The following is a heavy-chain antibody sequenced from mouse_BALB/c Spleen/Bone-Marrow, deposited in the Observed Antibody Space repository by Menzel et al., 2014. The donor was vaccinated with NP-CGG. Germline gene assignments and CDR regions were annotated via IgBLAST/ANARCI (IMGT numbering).Heavy chain of an antibody. CDR3: ASSRFCYDYDGKSYYAMDD. D-gene: IGHD2-4*01. J-gene: IGHJ4*01. CDR1: GFTFSSFG. Sequence: EVKLVESGGGLVQPGGSRKLSCAASGFTFSSFGMHWVRQAPKKGPEWVAYISSGSSTIYYADIAKGRFTISRDNPKNNLCLQMTSLRSEDTAMEYYASSRFCYDYDGKSYYAMDDWGQGTSVTVSS. V-gene: IGHV5-17*02. CDR2: ISSGSSTI.